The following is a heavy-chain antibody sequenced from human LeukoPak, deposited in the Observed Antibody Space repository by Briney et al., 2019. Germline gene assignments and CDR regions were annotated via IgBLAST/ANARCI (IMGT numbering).Heavy chain of an antibody. CDR3: ARDRGSSGYSDY. V-gene: IGHV4-34*09. Sequence: TSETLSLTCAVYGGSFSGYYWSWIRQPPGKGLEWIGEINHSGSTNYNPSLKSRVTISVDTSKNQFSLKLSSVTAADTAVYYCARDRGSSGYSDYWGQGTLVTVSS. J-gene: IGHJ4*02. CDR1: GGSFSGYY. D-gene: IGHD3-22*01. CDR2: INHSGST.